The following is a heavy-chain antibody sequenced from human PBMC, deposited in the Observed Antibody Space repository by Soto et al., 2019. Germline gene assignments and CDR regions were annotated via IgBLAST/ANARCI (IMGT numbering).Heavy chain of an antibody. CDR3: ARELSNSPDYFDY. D-gene: IGHD6-6*01. V-gene: IGHV4-30-4*01. CDR1: GGSISSDDYY. J-gene: IGHJ4*02. CDR2: IYYSGRT. Sequence: PSETLSLTCTVSGGSISSDDYYWSWLRQPPGKGLEWIGYIYYSGRTAYNPSLKSRLIISIDTSKNQFSLNLNSVSGADTAVYYCARELSNSPDYFDYWGQGTLVTVSS.